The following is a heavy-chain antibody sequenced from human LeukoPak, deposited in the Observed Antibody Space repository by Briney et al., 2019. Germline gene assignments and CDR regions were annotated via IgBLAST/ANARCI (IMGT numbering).Heavy chain of an antibody. J-gene: IGHJ6*03. Sequence: ASVKVSCKASGYTFTSYDINWVRQATGQGLEWMGRMNPNSGNTGYAQKFQGRVTMTRNTSISTAYMELSSLRSEDTAVYYCARTPSSSWYADYYYYMDVWGKGTTVTVSS. CDR1: GYTFTSYD. D-gene: IGHD6-13*01. CDR2: MNPNSGNT. CDR3: ARTPSSSWYADYYYYMDV. V-gene: IGHV1-8*01.